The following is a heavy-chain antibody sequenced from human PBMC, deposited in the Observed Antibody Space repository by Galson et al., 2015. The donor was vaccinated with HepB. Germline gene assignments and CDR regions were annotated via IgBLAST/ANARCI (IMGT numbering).Heavy chain of an antibody. J-gene: IGHJ4*02. D-gene: IGHD1-1*01. CDR1: GFPFSSYS. CDR3: AAQLRSYAY. V-gene: IGHV3-48*01. Sequence: SLRLSCAASGFPFSSYSMNWVRQAPGKGLEWISYIGSSDSPLSYADSVKGRFTVSRDNAKNSLYLQMDSLRPEDTALYYCAAQLRSYAYWGQGTLVTVSS. CDR2: IGSSDSPL.